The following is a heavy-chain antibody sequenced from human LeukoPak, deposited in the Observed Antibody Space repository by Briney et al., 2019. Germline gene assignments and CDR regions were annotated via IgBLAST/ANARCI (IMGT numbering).Heavy chain of an antibody. Sequence: GGSLRLSCAASEFSFSSSGMHWVRQAPGKGLEWATFIRNDGSKKYYADSVKGRFTISRDNSKNTLYLQMNSLRAEDTAVYYCAKGDSYGYVRWGQGTLVTVSS. CDR3: AKGDSYGYVR. J-gene: IGHJ4*02. CDR2: IRNDGSKK. CDR1: EFSFSSSG. D-gene: IGHD5-18*01. V-gene: IGHV3-30*02.